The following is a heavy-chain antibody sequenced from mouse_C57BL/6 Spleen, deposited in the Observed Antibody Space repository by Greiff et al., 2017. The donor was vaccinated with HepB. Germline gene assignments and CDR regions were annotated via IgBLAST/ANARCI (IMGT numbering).Heavy chain of an antibody. CDR2: SYPRSGNT. D-gene: IGHD4-1*01. V-gene: IGHV1-81*01. CDR3: ARSPGKEGFAY. Sequence: QVQLQQSGAELARPGASVKLSCKASGYTFTSYGISWVKQRTGQGLEWIGESYPRSGNTYYNEKFKGKATLTADKSSSTAYMELRSLTSEDSAVYFCARSPGKEGFAYWGQGTLVTVSA. CDR1: GYTFTSYG. J-gene: IGHJ3*01.